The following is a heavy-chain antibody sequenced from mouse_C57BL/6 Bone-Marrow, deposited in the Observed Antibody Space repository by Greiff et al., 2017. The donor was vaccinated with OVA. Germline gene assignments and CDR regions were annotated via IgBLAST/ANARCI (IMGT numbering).Heavy chain of an antibody. V-gene: IGHV5-16*01. CDR2: INYDGSST. Sequence: EVKVVESEGGLVQPGSSMKLSCTASGFTFSDYYMAWVRQVPEKGLEWVANINYDGSSTYYLDSLKSRFIISRDNAKNILYLQMSSLKSEDTATYYCARGRLRGYFDYWGQGTTLTVSS. D-gene: IGHD2-4*01. CDR1: GFTFSDYY. J-gene: IGHJ2*01. CDR3: ARGRLRGYFDY.